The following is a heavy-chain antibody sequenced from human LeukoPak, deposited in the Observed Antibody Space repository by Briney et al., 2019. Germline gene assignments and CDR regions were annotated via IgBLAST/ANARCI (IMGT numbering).Heavy chain of an antibody. J-gene: IGHJ4*02. Sequence: HGGSLRLSCAASGFSFSDYWMSWVRQAPGKGLEWVANVKPDGSEKYYVDSVKGRFTISRDNAWNSLYLQMDSLRAEDTAVYYCANLWEMGYWGQGTLVTVSS. D-gene: IGHD5-24*01. CDR2: VKPDGSEK. CDR3: ANLWEMGY. CDR1: GFSFSDYW. V-gene: IGHV3-7*01.